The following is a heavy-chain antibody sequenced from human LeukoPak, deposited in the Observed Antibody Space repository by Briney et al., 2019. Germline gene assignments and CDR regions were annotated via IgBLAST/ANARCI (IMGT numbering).Heavy chain of an antibody. Sequence: GGSLRLSCAASGFTFSSYWMSWVRQAPGKGLEWVANMRQDGSEKYYVDSVKGRFTISRDNAKNSLYLQMNGLRAEDTAVYYCARDRGWLTFDYWGQGTLVTASS. V-gene: IGHV3-7*01. J-gene: IGHJ4*02. CDR3: ARDRGWLTFDY. D-gene: IGHD5-24*01. CDR2: MRQDGSEK. CDR1: GFTFSSYW.